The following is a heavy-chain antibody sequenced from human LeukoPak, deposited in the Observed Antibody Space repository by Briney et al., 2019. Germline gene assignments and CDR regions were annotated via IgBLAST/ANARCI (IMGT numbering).Heavy chain of an antibody. D-gene: IGHD3-9*01. CDR3: ARHERYFDWLPPLGGMDV. CDR1: GGSINSGSYY. J-gene: IGHJ6*02. Sequence: PSETLSLTCAVSGGSINSGSYYWSWIRQPPGKGLEWIGYIYYSGSTNYNPSLKSRVTISVDTSKNQFSLKLSSVTAADTAVYYCARHERYFDWLPPLGGMDVWGQGTTVTVSS. CDR2: IYYSGST. V-gene: IGHV4-61*01.